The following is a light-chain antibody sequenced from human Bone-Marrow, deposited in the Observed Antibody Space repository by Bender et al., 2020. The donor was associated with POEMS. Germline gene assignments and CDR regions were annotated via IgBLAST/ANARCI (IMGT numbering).Light chain of an antibody. Sequence: QSALTQPASVSGSPGQSLTISCSGTSSDVGTYNLVSWYQQHAGKAPKLILYEGSKRPSGVSNRFSGSKSGNTASLTISGLQTEDEADYYCCSYAGSTTSHVIFGGGTKLTVL. J-gene: IGLJ2*01. V-gene: IGLV2-23*01. CDR2: EGS. CDR1: SSDVGTYNL. CDR3: CSYAGSTTSHVI.